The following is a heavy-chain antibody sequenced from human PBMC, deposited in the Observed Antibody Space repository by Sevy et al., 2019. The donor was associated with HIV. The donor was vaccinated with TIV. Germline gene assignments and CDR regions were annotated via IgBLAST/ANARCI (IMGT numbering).Heavy chain of an antibody. J-gene: IGHJ4*02. D-gene: IGHD3-22*01. Sequence: ASVKVSCKVSGXXXTELSMHWVRXXXGKGLEWMRTFDPEDDEKIYAQKFQGRVTMTEDTSTDTAYMELSRLRSEDTAVYYCATTKDYYDTSGXXXDXWGQGTLVTXSS. CDR2: FDPEDDEK. CDR1: GXXXTELS. CDR3: ATTKDYYDTSGXXXDX. V-gene: IGHV1-24*01.